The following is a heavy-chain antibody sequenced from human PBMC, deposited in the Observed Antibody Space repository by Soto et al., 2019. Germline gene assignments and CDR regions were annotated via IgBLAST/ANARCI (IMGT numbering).Heavy chain of an antibody. Sequence: QVQLVQSGAEVKKSGASVMVSCKASGYTFTGYYIHWVRQAPGQGLEWMGWINPNNGGTDYVQKFQGRVSMTRNTSITTVYMELSRLRSDDTAVYYCARALPIVGTTTCDYWGQATLVTVSS. CDR3: ARALPIVGTTTCDY. D-gene: IGHD1-26*01. V-gene: IGHV1-2*02. J-gene: IGHJ4*02. CDR1: GYTFTGYY. CDR2: INPNNGGT.